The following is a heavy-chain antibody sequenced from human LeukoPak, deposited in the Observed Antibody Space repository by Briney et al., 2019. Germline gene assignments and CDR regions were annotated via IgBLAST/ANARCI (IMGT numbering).Heavy chain of an antibody. CDR3: ARAQGWERPLDY. J-gene: IGHJ4*02. CDR1: GYTFTCYY. CDR2: IIPNSGGT. D-gene: IGHD1-1*01. Sequence: ASVTVSCKASGYTFTCYYMYWVRQAPGQGPEWMGWIIPNSGGTKYAQKFQGRVNMTRDTSISTAYMELSRLTSDDTAVYYCARAQGWERPLDYWGQGTLVTVSS. V-gene: IGHV1-2*02.